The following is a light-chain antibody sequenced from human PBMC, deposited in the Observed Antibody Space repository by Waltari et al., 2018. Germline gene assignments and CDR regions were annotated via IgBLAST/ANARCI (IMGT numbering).Light chain of an antibody. CDR3: QQGYSYPLT. Sequence: DIQMTQSPSSLSASVGDTVTITCQATQGIGNNLNWYQQKPGKAPKLLIYRASSLQSGIPSRFSGSVSGTDYTLTISSLQPEDFATYYCQQGYSYPLTLGGGTKVEIK. CDR2: RAS. V-gene: IGKV1-17*01. J-gene: IGKJ4*01. CDR1: QGIGNN.